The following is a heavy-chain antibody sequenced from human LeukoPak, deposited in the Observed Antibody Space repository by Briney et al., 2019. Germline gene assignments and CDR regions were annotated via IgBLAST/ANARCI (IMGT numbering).Heavy chain of an antibody. J-gene: IGHJ4*02. D-gene: IGHD5-12*01. V-gene: IGHV4-34*01. CDR3: ARGGGIYSGYVQGGYFDY. CDR1: GGSFSGYY. CDR2: INHSGST. Sequence: PSETLSLTCAVYGGSFSGYYWSWIRQPPGKGLEWMGEINHSGSTNYNPSLKSRVTITVDTSKNHFSLKLSSVTAADAAVYYCARGGGIYSGYVQGGYFDYWGQGTLVTVSS.